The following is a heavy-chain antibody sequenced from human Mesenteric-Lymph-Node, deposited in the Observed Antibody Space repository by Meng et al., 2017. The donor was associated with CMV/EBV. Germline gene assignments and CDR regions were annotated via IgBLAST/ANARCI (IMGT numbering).Heavy chain of an antibody. CDR1: GFTFSTYA. CDR2: ISRDASST. D-gene: IGHD3-3*01. J-gene: IGHJ5*02. Sequence: GESLKISCAASGFTFSTYAMSWVRQAPGKGLEWVSVISRDASSTWYADFVKGRFTISRDNSKNTLYMEMNSLRAEDTAVYYCAGGGPAIFSPFDPWGQGILVTVSS. V-gene: IGHV3-23*03. CDR3: AGGGPAIFSPFDP.